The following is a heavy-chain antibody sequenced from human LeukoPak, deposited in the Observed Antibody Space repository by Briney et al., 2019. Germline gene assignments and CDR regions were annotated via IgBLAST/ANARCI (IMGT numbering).Heavy chain of an antibody. D-gene: IGHD4-17*01. J-gene: IGHJ5*02. CDR1: GFTFSSYE. Sequence: QPGGSLRLSCAASGFTFSSYEMNCVRQAPGKGLEWVSYISSSGSTIDYADSVKGRFTISRDNAKNSLYLQMNSLRAEDTAVYYCARDGLRDYGGNWFDPWGQGTLVTVSS. V-gene: IGHV3-48*03. CDR3: ARDGLRDYGGNWFDP. CDR2: ISSSGSTI.